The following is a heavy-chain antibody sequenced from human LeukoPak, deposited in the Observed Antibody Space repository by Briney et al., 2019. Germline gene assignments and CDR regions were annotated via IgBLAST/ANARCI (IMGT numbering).Heavy chain of an antibody. CDR2: VDPEDGKT. V-gene: IGHV1-69-2*01. CDR3: ATGMDDLLVFDH. D-gene: IGHD3-10*01. Sequence: ASVKVSCKASAYTFTDYYIHWVQQAPGKGLGWMGRVDPEDGKTIYAEKFQGRVTMTADTSTDTVYMELSSLRSEDTAVYYCATGMDDLLVFDHWGQGTLVTVSS. J-gene: IGHJ4*02. CDR1: AYTFTDYY.